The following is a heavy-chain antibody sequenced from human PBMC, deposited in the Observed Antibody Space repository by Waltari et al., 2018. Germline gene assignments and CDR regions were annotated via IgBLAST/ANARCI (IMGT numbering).Heavy chain of an antibody. J-gene: IGHJ4*02. CDR2: IYSGGST. V-gene: IGHV3-53*03. CDR1: GLPVSSNY. D-gene: IGHD5-12*01. Sequence: EVQLVESGGGLMQPGGSLRLSCAASGLPVSSNYMSWVRPPPGKGVGWGSVIYSGGSTNYADSVKGRFTIARDNSKNTLYFQMNSLRAEDTAVYYCARVRWLQFGGHFDYWGQGTLVTVSS. CDR3: ARVRWLQFGGHFDY.